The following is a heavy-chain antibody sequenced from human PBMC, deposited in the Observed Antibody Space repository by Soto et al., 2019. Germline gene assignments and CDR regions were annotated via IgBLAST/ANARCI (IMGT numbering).Heavy chain of an antibody. CDR3: ARDLSGTGLDI. Sequence: SETLSLTCNVSDDSTGRFYWSWIRQSAEKGLEWIGRVYSTGGTAYNPALKGRVTISLDRSNNHVSLEMNSVTAADTAVYFCARDLSGTGLDIWGRGTRV. CDR2: VYSTGGT. V-gene: IGHV4-4*07. J-gene: IGHJ6*02. CDR1: DDSTGRFY. D-gene: IGHD1-26*01.